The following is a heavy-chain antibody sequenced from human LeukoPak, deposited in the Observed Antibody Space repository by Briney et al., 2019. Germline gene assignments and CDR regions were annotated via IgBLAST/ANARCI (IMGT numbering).Heavy chain of an antibody. CDR3: AKTLGYCSSTNCHGAYYYGMDV. Sequence: GRSLRLSCAASGFTFSSYGMHWVRQAPGKGLEWVAVISYDGSNKYYADSVKGRFTISRDNSKNTLYLQMNSLRAEDTAVYYCAKTLGYCSSTNCHGAYYYGMDVWGQGTTVTVSS. J-gene: IGHJ6*02. CDR2: ISYDGSNK. D-gene: IGHD2-2*01. CDR1: GFTFSSYG. V-gene: IGHV3-30*18.